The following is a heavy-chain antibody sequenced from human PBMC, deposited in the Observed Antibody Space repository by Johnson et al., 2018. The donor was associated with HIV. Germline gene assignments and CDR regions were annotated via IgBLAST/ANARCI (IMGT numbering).Heavy chain of an antibody. CDR2: IKSKTDGGTT. CDR3: ARAVGVGATAMDDAFDI. D-gene: IGHD3-3*01. J-gene: IGHJ3*02. V-gene: IGHV3-15*01. CDR1: GFTFSNAW. Sequence: VQLVESGGGLVKPGGSLRLSCAASGFTFSNAWMSWVRQAPGKGLEWVGRIKSKTDGGTTDYAAPVKGRFTISRDDSKNTLYLQMNSLRAEDTAVYYWARAVGVGATAMDDAFDIWGQGTMVTVSS.